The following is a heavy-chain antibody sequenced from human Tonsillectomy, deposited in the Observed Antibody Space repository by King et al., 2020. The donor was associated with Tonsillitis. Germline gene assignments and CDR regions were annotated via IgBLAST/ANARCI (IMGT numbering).Heavy chain of an antibody. CDR3: ASRDV. CDR2: ISGSGSNT. V-gene: IGHV3-23*04. J-gene: IGHJ6*02. Sequence: QLVQSGGGLVQPGGSLRLSCAASGFTFNNHAMNCVRQAPGKGLDWVSAISGSGSNTYYADPVKGRFTISRDNSKNTLHLQMNTLRAEDTAVYYCASRDVWGQGTTVTVSS. CDR1: GFTFNNHA.